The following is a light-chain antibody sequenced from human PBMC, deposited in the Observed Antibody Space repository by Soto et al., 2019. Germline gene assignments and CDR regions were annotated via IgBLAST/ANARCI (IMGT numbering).Light chain of an antibody. CDR3: SSYTSSSTRV. CDR1: SSDVGGYNY. V-gene: IGLV2-14*01. Sequence: QSALTQPASVSGSPGQSITISCTGTSSDVGGYNYVSWYQQHPGKAPKLMIYDVSNRPSGVSNRFSGSKSGNTASLTISGLQAEDEADYYCSSYTSSSTRVFGGATKLTVL. J-gene: IGLJ2*01. CDR2: DVS.